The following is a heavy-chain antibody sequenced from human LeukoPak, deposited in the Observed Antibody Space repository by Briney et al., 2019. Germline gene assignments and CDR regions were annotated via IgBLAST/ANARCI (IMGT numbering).Heavy chain of an antibody. J-gene: IGHJ4*02. D-gene: IGHD3-22*01. CDR1: GFTFSSYG. CDR3: ARPDSSGYYSFYFDY. Sequence: PGGSLRLSCAASGFTFSSYGMHWVRQAPGKGLEWVAFIRYDGSNKYYADSVKGRFTISRDNSKNTLYLQMNSLRAEDTAVYYCARPDSSGYYSFYFDYWGQGTLVTVSS. CDR2: IRYDGSNK. V-gene: IGHV3-30*02.